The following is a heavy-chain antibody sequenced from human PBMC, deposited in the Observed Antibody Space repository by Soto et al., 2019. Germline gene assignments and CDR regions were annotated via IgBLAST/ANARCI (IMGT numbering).Heavy chain of an antibody. CDR3: GRAQSRKCNARGYGIDV. J-gene: IGHJ6*02. V-gene: IGHV3-13*04. CDR2: FGSGGDR. Sequence: EVRLVESGGGLLQPGTSVRLSCAAPGFSLSSYDLHWVRQVPEKRLEWVAFFGSGGDRHYSASVKGRFTISRDTAKKSFYLQMNNLKVGDTAVYYCGRAQSRKCNARGYGIDVWGHGTTVIVSS. D-gene: IGHD2-8*01. CDR1: GFSLSSYD.